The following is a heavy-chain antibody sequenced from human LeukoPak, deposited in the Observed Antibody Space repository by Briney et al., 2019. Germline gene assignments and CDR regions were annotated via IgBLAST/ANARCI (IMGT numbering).Heavy chain of an antibody. V-gene: IGHV4-59*01. Sequence: SETLSLTCAVSGASINNNYWTWVRQPPGKGPEWIGYIYSNGNTNYNPSLKGRVTMSIETSKNQFSLQLPSVTAADTAVYYCASGTFDGPLYGTYWYFHVLGRGTLVTVSS. J-gene: IGHJ2*01. D-gene: IGHD1-1*01. CDR1: GASINNNY. CDR3: ASGTFDGPLYGTYWYFHV. CDR2: IYSNGNT.